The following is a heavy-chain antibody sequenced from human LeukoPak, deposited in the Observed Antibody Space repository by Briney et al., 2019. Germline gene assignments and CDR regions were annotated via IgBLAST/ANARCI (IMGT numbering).Heavy chain of an antibody. J-gene: IGHJ3*01. CDR2: ISAYNGNT. Sequence: ASVKVSCKTSGYSFSTYGISWVRQAPGQGLEWMGWISAYNGNTNYAQKFQGRVTMTTDTSTSTAHLEMRSLRPDDTAAYYCARETIEAFDVWGQGTMVTVSS. CDR3: ARETIEAFDV. V-gene: IGHV1-18*01. D-gene: IGHD4/OR15-4a*01. CDR1: GYSFSTYG.